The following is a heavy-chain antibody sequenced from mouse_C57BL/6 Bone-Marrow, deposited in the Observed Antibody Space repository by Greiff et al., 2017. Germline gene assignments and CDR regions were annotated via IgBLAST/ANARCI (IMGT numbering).Heavy chain of an antibody. V-gene: IGHV2-2*02. CDR3: ARGGWDDY. J-gene: IGHJ2*01. Sequence: VKLVESGPGLVQPSQSLSITCTVSGFSLTSYGVHWVRQSPGKGLEWLGVIWSGGSTDSNAAFISRLSISKDNSKSQVFFKMNSLQAKDTAIYYCARGGWDDYWGQGTTLTVSS. CDR2: IWSGGST. D-gene: IGHD4-1*01. CDR1: GFSLTSYG.